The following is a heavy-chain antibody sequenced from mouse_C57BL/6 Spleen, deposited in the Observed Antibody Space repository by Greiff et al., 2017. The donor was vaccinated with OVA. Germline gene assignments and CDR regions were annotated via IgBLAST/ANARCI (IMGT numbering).Heavy chain of an antibody. Sequence: EVQLQESGPELVKPGASVKMSCKASGYTFTDYYMNWVKQSHGKSLEWIGVINPYNGGTSYNQKFKGKATLTVDKSSSTAYMELNSLTSEDSATYYGAGSYYYGSRSGVYFEVWGTGPTVT. D-gene: IGHD1-1*01. CDR3: AGSYYYGSRSGVYFEV. CDR2: INPYNGGT. V-gene: IGHV1-19*01. CDR1: GYTFTDYY. J-gene: IGHJ1*03.